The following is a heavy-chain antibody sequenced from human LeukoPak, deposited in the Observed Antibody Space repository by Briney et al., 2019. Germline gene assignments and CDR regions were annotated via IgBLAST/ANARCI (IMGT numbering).Heavy chain of an antibody. Sequence: SETLSLTCTVSGGSISSGSYYWSWIRQPAGKGLEWIGRIYTSGSTNYNPSLKSRVTISVDTSKNQFSLKLSSVTAADTAVYYCARGINWFDPWGQGTLVTVSS. J-gene: IGHJ5*02. CDR3: ARGINWFDP. CDR2: IYTSGST. V-gene: IGHV4-61*02. CDR1: GGSISSGSYY.